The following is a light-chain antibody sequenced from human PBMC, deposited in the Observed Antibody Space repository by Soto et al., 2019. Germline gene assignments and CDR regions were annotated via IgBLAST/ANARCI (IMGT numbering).Light chain of an antibody. CDR3: AAWDDSLSVWV. V-gene: IGLV1-47*01. CDR2: RNN. CDR1: SSNIGSNY. Sequence: QSVLTQPPSASGTPGQRVTISCSGSSSNIGSNYVYWYQQLPGTAPKLLIYRNNQRPSGVPDRFSGSKSGTSASLAISGLRSEDEADYYCAAWDDSLSVWVFGGGTKVTV. J-gene: IGLJ3*02.